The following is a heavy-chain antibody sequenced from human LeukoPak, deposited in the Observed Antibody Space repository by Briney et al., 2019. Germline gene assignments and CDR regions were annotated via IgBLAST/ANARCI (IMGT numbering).Heavy chain of an antibody. Sequence: GGSLRLSCAPSGFTLSSNGSHWGRQAPGKGLEWVAVIWYDGSNKYYADSVKGRFTISRENSKNTLYLQMNSLRAEDTAVDTGAVHCSGGSCQDYWGQGALVTVSS. CDR3: AVHCSGGSCQDY. D-gene: IGHD2-15*01. CDR1: GFTLSSNG. J-gene: IGHJ4*02. V-gene: IGHV3-33*01. CDR2: IWYDGSNK.